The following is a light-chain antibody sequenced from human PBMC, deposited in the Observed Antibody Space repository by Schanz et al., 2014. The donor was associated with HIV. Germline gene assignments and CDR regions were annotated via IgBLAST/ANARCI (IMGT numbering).Light chain of an antibody. Sequence: QVVLTQSSSASASLGASVKLTCTLSSGHSTYIIAWHQQQPGKAPRYLMRLEGSGTYNQGSELPDRFSGSSSGADRYLTISNLQSEDEAEYYCQTWDTGTWVFGGGTKLTVL. J-gene: IGLJ3*02. CDR3: QTWDTGTWV. CDR1: SGHSTYI. V-gene: IGLV4-60*03. CDR2: LEGSGTY.